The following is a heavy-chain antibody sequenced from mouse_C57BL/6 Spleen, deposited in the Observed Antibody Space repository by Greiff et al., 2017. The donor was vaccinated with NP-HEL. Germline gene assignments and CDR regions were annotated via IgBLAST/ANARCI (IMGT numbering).Heavy chain of an antibody. CDR1: GFSLTSYG. CDR2: IWSGGST. V-gene: IGHV2-2*01. J-gene: IGHJ2*01. CDR3: ARNPTMNYSFDY. Sequence: VKLMESGPGLVQPSQSLSITCTVSGFSLTSYGVHWVRQPPGKGLEWLGVIWSGGSTDYNAAFISRLSISKDNSKSQVFFKMNSLQADDSAIDCYARNPTMNYSFDYWGQGTTLTVSS. D-gene: IGHD2-10*01.